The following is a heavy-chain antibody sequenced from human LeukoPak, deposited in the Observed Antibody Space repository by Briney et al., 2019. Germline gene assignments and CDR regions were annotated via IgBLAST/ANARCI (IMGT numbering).Heavy chain of an antibody. D-gene: IGHD6-6*01. CDR3: ARDPGAALDY. CDR2: IYYSGST. CDR1: GGSISSSSYY. V-gene: IGHV4-39*07. J-gene: IGHJ4*02. Sequence: SETLSLTCTVSGGSISSSSYYWGWIRQPPGKGLEWIGSIYYSGSTYYNPSLKSRVTISVDTSKNQFSLKLSSVTAADTAVYYCARDPGAALDYWGQGTLVTVSS.